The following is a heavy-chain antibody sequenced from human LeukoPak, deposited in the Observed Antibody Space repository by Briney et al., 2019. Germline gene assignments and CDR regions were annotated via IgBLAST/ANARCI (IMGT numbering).Heavy chain of an antibody. V-gene: IGHV4-61*02. Sequence: SETLSLTCTVSGGSISSGSYYWSWIRQPAGKGLGWIGRIYTSGSTNYNPSLKSRVTISVDTSKNQLSLKLSFVTAADTAVYYCARATTGFDWPLKKRPFDSSGQGTLVTVSS. J-gene: IGHJ4*02. CDR3: ARATTGFDWPLKKRPFDS. CDR1: GGSISSGSYY. CDR2: IYTSGST. D-gene: IGHD3-9*01.